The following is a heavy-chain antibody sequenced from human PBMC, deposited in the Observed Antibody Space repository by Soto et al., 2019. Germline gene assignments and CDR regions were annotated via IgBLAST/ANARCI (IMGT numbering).Heavy chain of an antibody. CDR2: INHSGST. CDR3: ARVSGSYYYGMDV. Sequence: SETLSLTCTVSGGSISSGGYSWSWIRQPPGKGLEWIGEINHSGSTNYNPSLKSRVTISVDKSKNQFSLKLSSVTAADTAVYYCARVSGSYYYGMDVWGQGTTVTVSS. D-gene: IGHD1-26*01. V-gene: IGHV4-30-2*01. CDR1: GGSISSGGYS. J-gene: IGHJ6*02.